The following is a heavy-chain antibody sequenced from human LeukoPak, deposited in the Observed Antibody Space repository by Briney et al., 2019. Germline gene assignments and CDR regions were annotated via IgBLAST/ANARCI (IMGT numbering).Heavy chain of an antibody. D-gene: IGHD4-17*01. CDR3: ARGNRNAVTTPYDY. V-gene: IGHV3-64*01. Sequence: PGGSLRLSCAASGFTFSSYAMHWVRQAPGKGLEYVSAISSNRGSTYYANSVKGRFTISRDNSKNTLYLQMGSLRAEDMAVYYCARGNRNAVTTPYDYWGQGTLVTVSS. CDR1: GFTFSSYA. J-gene: IGHJ4*02. CDR2: ISSNRGST.